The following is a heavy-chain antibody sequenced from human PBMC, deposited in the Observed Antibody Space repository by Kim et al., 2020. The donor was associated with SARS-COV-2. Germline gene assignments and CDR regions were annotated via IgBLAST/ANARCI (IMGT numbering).Heavy chain of an antibody. D-gene: IGHD6-19*01. J-gene: IGHJ4*02. CDR1: GDSMSTFY. CDR3: ARTRTAVADSDFDF. CDR2: IYYSGNT. Sequence: SETLSLTCIVSGDSMSTFYWSWIRQPPGKGLEWIGYIYYSGNTNYNPSLKSRVTISVATSKNQFSLKLTSVTAADTAAYYCARTRTAVADSDFDFWGQGT. V-gene: IGHV4-59*13.